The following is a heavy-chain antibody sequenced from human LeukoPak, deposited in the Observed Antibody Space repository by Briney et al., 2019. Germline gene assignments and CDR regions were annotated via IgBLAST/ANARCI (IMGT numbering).Heavy chain of an antibody. CDR1: GGTISSYH. V-gene: IGHV4-59*01. J-gene: IGHJ4*02. CDR3: ARSRDGYSHFDY. Sequence: PSETLSLTCTVAGGTISSYHCSWIRQTPGRRLEWIGSSFYTGATNYNPSLKSRVTISVDTSKNQFSLRLNSVTAADTAVYYCARSRDGYSHFDYWGQGILVTVSS. D-gene: IGHD5-24*01. CDR2: SFYTGAT.